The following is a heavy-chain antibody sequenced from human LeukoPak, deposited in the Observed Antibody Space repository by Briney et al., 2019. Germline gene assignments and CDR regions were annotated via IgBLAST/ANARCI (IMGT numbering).Heavy chain of an antibody. CDR3: AREHYFYHMDG. Sequence: GGSLRLSCAVSGFTFSSYGMHWVRQAPGKGLEWVANVNQGGTEKYYVDSVKGRFTISRDNAENSLYLQTNSLRAEDTAVYYCAREHYFYHMDGWGEGTTVTVSS. V-gene: IGHV3-7*01. CDR1: GFTFSSYG. J-gene: IGHJ6*03. CDR2: VNQGGTEK.